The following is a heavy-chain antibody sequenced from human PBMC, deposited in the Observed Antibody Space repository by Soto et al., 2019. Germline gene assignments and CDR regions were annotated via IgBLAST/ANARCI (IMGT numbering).Heavy chain of an antibody. J-gene: IGHJ6*02. CDR3: ASEYYDSSYYYGMDV. V-gene: IGHV4-30-2*01. D-gene: IGHD3-22*01. CDR2: IYHSGST. Sequence: SETLSLTCAVSGGSISSGGYSWSWIRQPPGKGLEWIGYIYHSGSTYYNPSLKSRVTISVDRSKNQSSLKLSSVTAADTAVYYCASEYYDSSYYYGMDVWGQGTTVTVSS. CDR1: GGSISSGGYS.